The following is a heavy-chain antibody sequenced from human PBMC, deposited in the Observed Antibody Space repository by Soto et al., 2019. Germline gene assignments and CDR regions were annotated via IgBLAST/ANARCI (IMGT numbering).Heavy chain of an antibody. CDR1: GGSITNYY. Sequence: QVQLQESGPGLVKPSETLSLTCTVSGGSITNYYCSWFRQPPGKGLEWIGYINYDGYSAYNLSLKRRVTLSMDASKTQFSLMLESVTATDTAVYYCARHGFGPLHGLVDVWGPGTTVIASS. J-gene: IGHJ6*02. V-gene: IGHV4-59*08. CDR2: INYDGYS. D-gene: IGHD3-10*01. CDR3: ARHGFGPLHGLVDV.